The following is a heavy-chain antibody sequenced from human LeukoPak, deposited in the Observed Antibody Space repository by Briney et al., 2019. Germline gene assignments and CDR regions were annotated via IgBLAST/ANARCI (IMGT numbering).Heavy chain of an antibody. J-gene: IGHJ4*02. D-gene: IGHD1-26*01. Sequence: ASVKVSCKASGYTFTNYGISWVRQAPGQGLEWMGWISAYNGNTNYAQKLQGRVTMTTDTSTSTGYMELRSLRFDDTAVYYCARDSGSYSLHFDYWGQGTLVTVSS. CDR3: ARDSGSYSLHFDY. V-gene: IGHV1-18*01. CDR1: GYTFTNYG. CDR2: ISAYNGNT.